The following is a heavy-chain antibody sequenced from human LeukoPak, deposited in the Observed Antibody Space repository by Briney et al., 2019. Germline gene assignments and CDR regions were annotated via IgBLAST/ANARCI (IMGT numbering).Heavy chain of an antibody. CDR1: GFTLTSYA. J-gene: IGHJ4*02. CDR3: AKVSSSALDY. D-gene: IGHD6-6*01. CDR2: ISASGGTT. V-gene: IGHV3-23*01. Sequence: GGSLRLSCAASGFTLTSYAMSWVRQAPGKGLEWVSAISASGGTTPYADSVKGRFTISRDSSKNTLYVQMNSLRAEDMAVYYCAKVSSSALDYWGQGTLVAVSS.